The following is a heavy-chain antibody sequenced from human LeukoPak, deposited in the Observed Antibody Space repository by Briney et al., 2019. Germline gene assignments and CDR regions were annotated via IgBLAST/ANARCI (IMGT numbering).Heavy chain of an antibody. V-gene: IGHV3-48*01. J-gene: IGHJ4*02. CDR1: GFTFSSYS. Sequence: GGSLRLSCAASGFTFSSYSMNWVRQAPGKGLEWVSYISSSSSTIYYADSVKGRFTISRDNSKNTLYLQMNSLRAEDTAVYYCAKLHTSTWYLIGYYFDNWGQGTLVTVSS. D-gene: IGHD6-13*01. CDR2: ISSSSSTI. CDR3: AKLHTSTWYLIGYYFDN.